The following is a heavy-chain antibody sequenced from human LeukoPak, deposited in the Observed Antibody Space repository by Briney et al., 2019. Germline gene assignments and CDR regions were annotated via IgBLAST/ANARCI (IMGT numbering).Heavy chain of an antibody. J-gene: IGHJ4*02. D-gene: IGHD6-19*01. Sequence: ASVKVSCKVSGYTFTSYYMHWVRQAPGQGLEWMGIINPSGGSTSYAQKFQGRVTMTRDTSTSTVYMELSSLRSEDTAVYYCARGEYSSGLRSYFDYWGQGTLVTVSS. CDR2: INPSGGST. V-gene: IGHV1-46*01. CDR3: ARGEYSSGLRSYFDY. CDR1: GYTFTSYY.